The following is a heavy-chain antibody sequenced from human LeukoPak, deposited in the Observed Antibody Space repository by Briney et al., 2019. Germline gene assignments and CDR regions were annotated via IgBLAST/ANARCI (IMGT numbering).Heavy chain of an antibody. V-gene: IGHV3-21*01. CDR2: ISSSSSYI. J-gene: IGHJ6*04. CDR1: GFTFSNAW. CDR3: ARDGGGVVVVVAATTGTGMDV. Sequence: GGSLRLSCAASGFTFSNAWMSWVRQAPGKGLEWVSSISSSSSYIYYADSVKGRFTISRDNAKNSLYLQMNSLRAEDTAVYYCARDGGGVVVVVAATTGTGMDVWGKGTTVTVSS. D-gene: IGHD2-15*01.